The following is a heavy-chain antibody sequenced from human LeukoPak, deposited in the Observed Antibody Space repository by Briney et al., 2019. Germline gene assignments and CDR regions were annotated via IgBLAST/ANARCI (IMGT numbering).Heavy chain of an antibody. Sequence: PSETLSLTCAVSGGSFSGYYWSWIRQPPGKGLEWIGEINHSGTTNYNPSLKSRVTISVDTSKNQFSLKLSSVTAADTAVYYCATRGKTMVRGVIGYWGQGTLVTVS. CDR3: ATRGKTMVRGVIGY. J-gene: IGHJ4*02. CDR1: GGSFSGYY. D-gene: IGHD3-10*01. V-gene: IGHV4-34*01. CDR2: INHSGTT.